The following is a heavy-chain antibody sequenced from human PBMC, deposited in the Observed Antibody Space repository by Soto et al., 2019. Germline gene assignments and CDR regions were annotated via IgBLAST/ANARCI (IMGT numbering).Heavy chain of an antibody. CDR2: ISTSGATI. Sequence: QAQLVESGGGLVKPGGSQRLSCAASGFTFSDYYMSWIRQAPGKGPEWVSYISTSGATIYYADSVKGRFAISRDNAKNSLYLQMNSLRAEDTAVYYCARENRKQGYCGTTSCPFDYWGQGSLVTVSS. V-gene: IGHV3-11*01. CDR3: ARENRKQGYCGTTSCPFDY. D-gene: IGHD2-2*01. J-gene: IGHJ4*02. CDR1: GFTFSDYY.